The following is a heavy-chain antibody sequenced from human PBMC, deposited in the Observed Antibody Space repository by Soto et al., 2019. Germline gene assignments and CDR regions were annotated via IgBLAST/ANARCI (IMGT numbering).Heavy chain of an antibody. CDR1: GFTFSSYA. Sequence: SLILSCAASGFTFSSYAMHWVRQAPGKGLEWVAVISYDGSNKYYADSVKGRFTISRDNSKNTLYLQMNSLRAEDTAVYYCARAPHYGDKRRVSYYYYGMDVWGQGTTVTVSS. CDR3: ARAPHYGDKRRVSYYYYGMDV. V-gene: IGHV3-30-3*01. D-gene: IGHD4-17*01. CDR2: ISYDGSNK. J-gene: IGHJ6*02.